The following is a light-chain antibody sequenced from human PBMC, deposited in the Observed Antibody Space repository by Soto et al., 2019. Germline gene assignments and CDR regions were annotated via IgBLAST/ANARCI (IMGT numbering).Light chain of an antibody. Sequence: EIVLAQSPGTLSLSPGDRATLSCRASQSFNSRYLAWFQQRPGQAPRLLIYATSSRAADIPDRFSGSGSGTDFTLTINRLEPEDFAVYYCQQYGSAPWTFCQGTKVEIK. CDR2: ATS. CDR1: QSFNSRY. V-gene: IGKV3-20*01. CDR3: QQYGSAPWT. J-gene: IGKJ1*01.